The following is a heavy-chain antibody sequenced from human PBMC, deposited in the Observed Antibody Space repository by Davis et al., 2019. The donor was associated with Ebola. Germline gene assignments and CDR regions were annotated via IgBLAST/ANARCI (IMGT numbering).Heavy chain of an antibody. D-gene: IGHD3-10*01. J-gene: IGHJ4*02. CDR3: SERGSSV. V-gene: IGHV4-59*03. CDR2: IYYTGSA. Sequence: PSETLSLTCTVPGVSISTHYWSWIRQPPGKRLEWIGAIYYTGSAYYNSSLASRATISADTSKNQFSLKLTSVTAADTAMYYCSERGSSVWGQGTLVTVSS. CDR1: GVSISTHY.